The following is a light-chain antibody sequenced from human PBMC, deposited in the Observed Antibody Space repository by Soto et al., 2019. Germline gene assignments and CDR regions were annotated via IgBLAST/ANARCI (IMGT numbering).Light chain of an antibody. Sequence: EIALTQSPGTLSLSPEERATLSCRASQSVSSSYLAWYQQKPGQATRLLIYGAYSRATGIPDRFSGSGSGTDFTLTISRLEPEDFSVYYCSQYGSSLLSFGGGTKGDIK. CDR1: QSVSSSY. CDR2: GAY. CDR3: SQYGSSLLS. V-gene: IGKV3-20*01. J-gene: IGKJ4*01.